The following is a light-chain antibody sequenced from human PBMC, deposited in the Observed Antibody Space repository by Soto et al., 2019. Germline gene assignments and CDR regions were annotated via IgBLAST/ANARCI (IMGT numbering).Light chain of an antibody. CDR3: MQTSQFPLIT. J-gene: IGKJ5*01. CDR2: KIS. CDR1: QSLVHSDGGTY. V-gene: IGKV2-24*01. Sequence: ELTQTPLSASVTLGQPASISCRSSQSLVHSDGGTYLSWLHQRPGQPPRLLIYKISNRFSGVPHRFTGSGAGTDFTLRISRVEAEDVGVYYCMQTSQFPLITFGQGTRLEIK.